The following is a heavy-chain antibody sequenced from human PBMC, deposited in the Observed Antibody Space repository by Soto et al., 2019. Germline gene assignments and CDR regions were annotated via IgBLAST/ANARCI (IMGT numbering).Heavy chain of an antibody. V-gene: IGHV4-34*01. Sequence: QVQLQQWGAGLVKPSETLSLSCAVYGQSFSGHSWAWIRQPPGKGLEWIGEIHESGSTYYNPSLKSRVTISTDTSKNRCSLKLSSVSAADTAAYFCARGSGIVALPGELEDVNYDYWGQGTLVNVSS. D-gene: IGHD1-1*01. J-gene: IGHJ4*02. CDR2: IHESGST. CDR3: ARGSGIVALPGELEDVNYDY. CDR1: GQSFSGHS.